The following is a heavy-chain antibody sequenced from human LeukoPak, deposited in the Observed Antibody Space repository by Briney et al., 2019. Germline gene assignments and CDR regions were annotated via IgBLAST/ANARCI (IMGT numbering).Heavy chain of an antibody. CDR2: ISSSSSYI. D-gene: IGHD4-17*01. J-gene: IGHJ6*02. V-gene: IGHV3-21*01. CDR1: GFTFSSYS. Sequence: GGSLRLSCAASGFTFSSYSMNWVRQAPGKGLEWVSSISSSSSYIYYADSVKGRFTISRDNAKNSLYLQMNSLRAEDTAVYYCARDGGYGAYGGKSYYYGMDVWGQGTTVTVSS. CDR3: ARDGGYGAYGGKSYYYGMDV.